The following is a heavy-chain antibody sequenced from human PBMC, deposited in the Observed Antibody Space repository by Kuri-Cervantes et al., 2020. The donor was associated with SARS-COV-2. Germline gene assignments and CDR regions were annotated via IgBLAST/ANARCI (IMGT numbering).Heavy chain of an antibody. CDR1: GYNFANYW. J-gene: IGHJ4*02. V-gene: IGHV5-51*01. D-gene: IGHD2-15*01. Sequence: GESLKISCKGSGYNFANYWIGWVRQIPGKGLEWMGIIHPGDPDTRYSPSFQGQVTISADKSISTAYLQWSSLKASDTAMYYCARGGSVVVVAVPFDYWGQGTLVTVSS. CDR2: IHPGDPDT. CDR3: ARGGSVVVVAVPFDY.